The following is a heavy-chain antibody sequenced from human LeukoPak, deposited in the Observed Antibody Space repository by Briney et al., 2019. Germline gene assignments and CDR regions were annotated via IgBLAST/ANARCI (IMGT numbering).Heavy chain of an antibody. CDR3: AKAESYCSGGSCYLYAFDI. Sequence: GRSLRLSCVASGFTFSSYGMHWVRQAPGKGLEWVAVISYDGSNKCYADSVKGRFTISRDNSKNTLYLQMNSLRAEDTAVYYCAKAESYCSGGSCYLYAFDIWGQGTMVTVSS. CDR2: ISYDGSNK. J-gene: IGHJ3*02. D-gene: IGHD2-15*01. V-gene: IGHV3-30*18. CDR1: GFTFSSYG.